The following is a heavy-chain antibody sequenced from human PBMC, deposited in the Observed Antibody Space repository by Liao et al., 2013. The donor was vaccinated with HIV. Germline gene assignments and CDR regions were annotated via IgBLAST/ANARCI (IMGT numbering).Heavy chain of an antibody. D-gene: IGHD4-11*01. Sequence: QVQLQESGPGLVKPSETLSLTCNVSGGSMSNYYWTWIRQPAGKGLEWIGRIYPSGSTTYNPSLRSRVTMSEDTSKNQASLKLRSVTAADTAVYYCARSTVDYSYFDLWGRGTLVTVSS. CDR2: IYPSGST. CDR1: GGSMSNYY. V-gene: IGHV4-4*07. J-gene: IGHJ2*01. CDR3: ARSTVDYSYFDL.